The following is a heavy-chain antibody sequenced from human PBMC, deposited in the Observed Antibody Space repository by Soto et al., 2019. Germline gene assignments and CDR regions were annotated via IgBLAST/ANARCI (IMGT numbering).Heavy chain of an antibody. CDR2: IYYSGST. CDR3: ASLFHCLSTSCYYYYGMAV. V-gene: IGHV4-39*01. CDR1: GGSISSSNYY. J-gene: IGHJ6*02. D-gene: IGHD2-2*01. Sequence: QLQLQESGPGLVKPSETLSLTCTVSGGSISSSNYYWGWIRQPPGKGLEWIGRIYYSGSTYYNPSLKRRVTIAVDTSKTQFAMKLTSLTAADTAVYFCASLFHCLSTSCYYYYGMAVWGQGNTVTVSS.